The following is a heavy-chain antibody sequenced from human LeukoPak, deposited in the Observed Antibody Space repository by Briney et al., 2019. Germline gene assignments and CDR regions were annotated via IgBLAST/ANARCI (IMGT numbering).Heavy chain of an antibody. V-gene: IGHV4-4*07. CDR3: ARGGYYYDSSGYYELDY. CDR2: IYTSGST. Sequence: SETLSLTCTVSRGSISTYYWSWIRQPAGKGLEWIGRIYTSGSTDYNPSLKSRVTMSVDTSKNQFSLKLSSVTAADTAVYYCARGGYYYDSSGYYELDYWAREPWSPSPQ. D-gene: IGHD3-22*01. CDR1: RGSISTYY. J-gene: IGHJ4*02.